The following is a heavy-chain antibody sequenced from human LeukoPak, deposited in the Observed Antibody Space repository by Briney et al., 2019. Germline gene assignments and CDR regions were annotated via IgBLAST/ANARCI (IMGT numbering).Heavy chain of an antibody. J-gene: IGHJ6*03. D-gene: IGHD3-10*02. CDR3: ARFNFYVSYMDV. V-gene: IGHV4-59*11. CDR1: GGSISSHY. Sequence: PSETLSLTCTVSGGSISSHYWSWIRQPPGKGLEWIGYIYYSGSTNYNPSLKSRVTIPVDTSKNQFSLKLSSVTAADTAVYYCARFNFYVSYMDVWGKGTTVTVSS. CDR2: IYYSGST.